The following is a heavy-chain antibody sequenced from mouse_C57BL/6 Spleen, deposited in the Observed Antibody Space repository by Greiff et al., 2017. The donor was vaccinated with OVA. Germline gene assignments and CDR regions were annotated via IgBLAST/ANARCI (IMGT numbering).Heavy chain of an antibody. D-gene: IGHD1-1*01. CDR3: ARNYGSSSGYYFDY. Sequence: QVQLQQSGAELVKPGASVKISCKASGYAFSSYWMNWVKQRPGKGLEWIGQIYPGDGDTNYNGKFKGKATLTADKSSSTAYMQLSSLTSEDSAVYFCARNYGSSSGYYFDYWGQGTTLTVSS. CDR2: IYPGDGDT. J-gene: IGHJ2*01. CDR1: GYAFSSYW. V-gene: IGHV1-80*01.